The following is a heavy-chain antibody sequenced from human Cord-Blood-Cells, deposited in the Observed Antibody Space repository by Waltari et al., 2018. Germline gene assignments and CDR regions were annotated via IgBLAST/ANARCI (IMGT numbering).Heavy chain of an antibody. CDR2: IYYSGRA. D-gene: IGHD6-6*01. V-gene: IGHV4-39*01. CDR3: ASEYSSSSNWFDP. CDR1: GGSISSSSYY. J-gene: IGHJ5*02. Sequence: QLQLQESGPGLVKPSETLSLTCTVSGGSISSSSYYWGWIRQPPGKGQEWIGSIYYSGRACCSPSLKSRVTISVDTSKNQFSLKLSSVTAADTAVYYCASEYSSSSNWFDPWGQGTLVTVSS.